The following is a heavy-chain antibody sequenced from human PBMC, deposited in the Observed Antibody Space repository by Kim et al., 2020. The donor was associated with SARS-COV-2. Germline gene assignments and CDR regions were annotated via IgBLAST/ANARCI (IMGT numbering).Heavy chain of an antibody. Sequence: GGSLRLSCAASGFTFRSYAMSWIRQAPGKGLEWVSAISDNGGGTYYADSVKGRFTISRDNSRNTLYLQMNSLRVEDTALYYCANVQGEPAGGHWGQGTLVTVSS. CDR2: ISDNGGGT. CDR3: ANVQGEPAGGH. J-gene: IGHJ4*02. D-gene: IGHD3-16*01. CDR1: GFTFRSYA. V-gene: IGHV3-23*01.